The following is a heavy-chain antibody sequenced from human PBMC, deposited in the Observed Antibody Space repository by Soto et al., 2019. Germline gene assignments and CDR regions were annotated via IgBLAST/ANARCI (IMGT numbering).Heavy chain of an antibody. J-gene: IGHJ5*02. Sequence: TLSLTCTVSAGSISSGDYSWTWIRQPPGKGLEWIGYIYHTGTTYYNMSLKSRVTISVGRSKNQFSLKLSSVTAADTAVYYCARGINYYDSSGDSWFDPWGQGTLVTVPS. CDR2: IYHTGTT. CDR1: AGSISSGDYS. CDR3: ARGINYYDSSGDSWFDP. V-gene: IGHV4-30-2*01. D-gene: IGHD3-22*01.